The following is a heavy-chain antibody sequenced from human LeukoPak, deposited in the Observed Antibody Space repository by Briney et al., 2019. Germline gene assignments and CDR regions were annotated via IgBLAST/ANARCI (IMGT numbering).Heavy chain of an antibody. V-gene: IGHV3-23*01. CDR3: AKDHSMIVRSSWSSFDY. J-gene: IGHJ4*02. D-gene: IGHD3-22*01. CDR1: GLTFSADA. Sequence: GGSLRLSCAASGLTFSADALSWVRQAPGKGLEWVSSISGSGASPFYADSVRGRFTISRDNSKNTLYLQMSNLRAEDTAVYYCAKDHSMIVRSSWSSFDYWGQGTLVTVSS. CDR2: ISGSGASP.